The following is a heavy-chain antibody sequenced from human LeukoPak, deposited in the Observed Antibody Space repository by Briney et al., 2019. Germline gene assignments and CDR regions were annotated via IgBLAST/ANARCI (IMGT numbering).Heavy chain of an antibody. CDR1: GGSTSGYY. J-gene: IGHJ4*02. CDR3: VRHPWRMGSRDYNFDD. V-gene: IGHV4-59*08. D-gene: IGHD3-16*01. Sequence: SETLSLTCTVSGGSTSGYYWSWIRQPPGKGLEWIGHIYYSGSTNYNPSLKSRVTISVDTSKNQFSLKMTSVTAADTAVYYCVRHPWRMGSRDYNFDDWGQGTLVTVSS. CDR2: IYYSGST.